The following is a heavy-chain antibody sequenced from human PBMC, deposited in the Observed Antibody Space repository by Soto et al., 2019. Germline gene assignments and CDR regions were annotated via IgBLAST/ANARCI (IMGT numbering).Heavy chain of an antibody. CDR3: AGGIAARTLGY. CDR2: IYHSGST. CDR1: GGSISSGGYS. J-gene: IGHJ4*02. Sequence: QLQLQESGSGLVKPSQTLSLTSAVSGGSISSGGYSWSWIRQPPGKGLEWIGYIYHSGSTYYNPSITCRVTISIDRSKNKFSLKLSSVTAADAAVYYCAGGIAARTLGYWGQGTLVTVSS. D-gene: IGHD6-6*01. V-gene: IGHV4-30-2*01.